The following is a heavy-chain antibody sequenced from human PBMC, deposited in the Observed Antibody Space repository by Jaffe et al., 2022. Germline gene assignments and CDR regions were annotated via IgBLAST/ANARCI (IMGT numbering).Heavy chain of an antibody. CDR3: AKDSGTYSLAWYFDI. J-gene: IGHJ2*01. CDR2: IYSSGKS. Sequence: QVQLQESGPGLVKPSQTLSLTCSVSGDSITSGSYYWNWIRQPPGKGLEWIGRIYSSGKSSYNRRFLNNGVSISVDTSKNQFTLKLTSVTAADTAVYYCAKDSGTYSLAWYFDIWGRGTLVTVSS. D-gene: IGHD1-26*01. CDR1: GDSITSGSYY. V-gene: IGHV4-61*02.